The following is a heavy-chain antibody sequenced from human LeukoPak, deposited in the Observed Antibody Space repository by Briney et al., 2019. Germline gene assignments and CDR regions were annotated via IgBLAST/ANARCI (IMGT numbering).Heavy chain of an antibody. CDR2: FYSGGFT. V-gene: IGHV3-53*01. CDR1: GFTVSSNY. J-gene: IGHJ4*02. D-gene: IGHD1-1*01. Sequence: HPGGSLRLSCAASGFTVSSNYMSWVRQAPGKGLEWVSVFYSGGFTYYSDSVKGRFTISRDNSKNMVYFQMNSLRAEDTAVYYCAKTGNPATGDYWGQGTLVTVSS. CDR3: AKTGNPATGDY.